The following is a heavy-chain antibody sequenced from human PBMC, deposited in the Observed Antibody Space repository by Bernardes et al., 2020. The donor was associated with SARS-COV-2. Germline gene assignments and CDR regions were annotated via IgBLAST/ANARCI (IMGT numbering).Heavy chain of an antibody. CDR3: SKDRGGHGDHFDY. CDR1: GFTFSSYA. CDR2: ISGSGGST. J-gene: IGHJ4*02. Sequence: GGSLRLSCAASGFTFSSYAMSWVRQAPGKGLEWVSAISGSGGSTYYADSVKGRFTISRDNSKNTLYLQMNSLRAEDTAVYYCSKDRGGHGDHFDYWGQGTLVTVSS. D-gene: IGHD4-17*01. V-gene: IGHV3-23*01.